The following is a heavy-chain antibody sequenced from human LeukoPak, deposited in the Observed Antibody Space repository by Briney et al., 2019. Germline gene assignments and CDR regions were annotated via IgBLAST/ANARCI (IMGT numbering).Heavy chain of an antibody. Sequence: SETVSLTCTVSGGCLSSYYWSWIRQPAGKGLEWIGRIYTSGSTNYNPSLKSRVTISVDKSKNQFSLKLSSVTAADTAVYYCARAVTGTAGPVYYYYYMDVWGKGTTVTVSS. D-gene: IGHD1-1*01. CDR3: ARAVTGTAGPVYYYYYMDV. CDR1: GGCLSSYY. CDR2: IYTSGST. J-gene: IGHJ6*03. V-gene: IGHV4-4*07.